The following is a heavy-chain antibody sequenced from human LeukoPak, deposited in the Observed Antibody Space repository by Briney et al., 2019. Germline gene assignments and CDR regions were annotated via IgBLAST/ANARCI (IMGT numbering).Heavy chain of an antibody. CDR1: GGSITNYY. Sequence: SETLSLTCTVPGGSITNYYLNWVRQPAGKGLEWIGRINSRGMTNYKSSLKSRVVMSVDTSNNQMSLKFRSVIAADSAIYYCAGETLGAYGDYMDVWGKGTAVTVSS. D-gene: IGHD3-16*01. CDR3: AGETLGAYGDYMDV. J-gene: IGHJ6*03. V-gene: IGHV4-4*07. CDR2: INSRGMT.